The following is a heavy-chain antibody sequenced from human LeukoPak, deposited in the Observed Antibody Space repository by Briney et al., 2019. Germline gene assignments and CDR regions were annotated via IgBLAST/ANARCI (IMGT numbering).Heavy chain of an antibody. Sequence: SGGSLRLSCAASGFTFSSSGMHWVRQAPGKGLEWVTFIRCDISNKYYADSVKGRFTISRDNSKNTLYLQMNSLRAEDTAVYYCAKDLGMNYGDYFDFWGQGTLVTVSS. D-gene: IGHD4/OR15-4a*01. V-gene: IGHV3-30*02. CDR1: GFTFSSSG. CDR3: AKDLGMNYGDYFDF. J-gene: IGHJ4*02. CDR2: IRCDISNK.